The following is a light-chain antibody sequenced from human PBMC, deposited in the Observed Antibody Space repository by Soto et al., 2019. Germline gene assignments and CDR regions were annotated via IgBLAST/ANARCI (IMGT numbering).Light chain of an antibody. J-gene: IGLJ3*02. CDR1: SSNIGAGYD. V-gene: IGLV1-40*01. CDR2: GNS. CDR3: QSYDSSLRGSEV. Sequence: QLVLTQPPSVSGAPGQRVTIFCTGSSSNIGAGYDVHWYQQLPGTAPKLLIYGNSNRPSGVPDRFSGSKSGTSASLAITGLQAEDEADYYCQSYDSSLRGSEVFGGGTKLTVL.